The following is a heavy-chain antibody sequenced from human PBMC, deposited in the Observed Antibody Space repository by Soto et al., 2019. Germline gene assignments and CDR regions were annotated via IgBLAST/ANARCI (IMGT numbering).Heavy chain of an antibody. CDR2: IYSGGTT. J-gene: IGHJ4*02. V-gene: IGHV3-66*04. Sequence: GGSLRLSCAASGLTVSDNFMSWVRQAPGKGLEWVSVIYSGGTTYYADSVKGRFTISRDSSKNTLYLQMNSLRAEDTAMYYCARRPLSYCTGDSCYSGPYDYWGQGTLVTVSS. CDR1: GLTVSDNF. CDR3: ARRPLSYCTGDSCYSGPYDY. D-gene: IGHD2-15*01.